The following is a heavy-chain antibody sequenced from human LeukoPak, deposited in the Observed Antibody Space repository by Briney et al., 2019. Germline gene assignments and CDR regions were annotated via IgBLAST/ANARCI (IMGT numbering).Heavy chain of an antibody. J-gene: IGHJ5*02. D-gene: IGHD2-21*02. CDR2: INHRGGST. V-gene: IGHV1-46*01. Sequence: RLEWMGIINHRGGSTGSAQTFHGRITMSPDLSTRTVYMELSSLESEDTAVYYCARRDCVGDCYSNWFDPWGQGTLVTVSS. CDR3: ARRDCVGDCYSNWFDP.